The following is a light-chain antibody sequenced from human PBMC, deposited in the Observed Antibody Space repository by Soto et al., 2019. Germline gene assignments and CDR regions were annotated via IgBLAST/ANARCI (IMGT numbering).Light chain of an antibody. CDR1: QSLLHSNGYNY. V-gene: IGKV2-28*01. CDR3: MQALQTPIT. Sequence: DIVMTQSPLSLPVTPGGPASISCRSSQSLLHSNGYNYLDWYLQKPGQSPQLLIYLGSNRASGVPDRFSGSGSGTDFTLKISRVEVEDVGVYYCMQALQTPITFGQGTRLEIK. J-gene: IGKJ5*01. CDR2: LGS.